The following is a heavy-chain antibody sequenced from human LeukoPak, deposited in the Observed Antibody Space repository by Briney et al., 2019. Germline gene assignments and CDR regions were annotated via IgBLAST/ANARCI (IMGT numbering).Heavy chain of an antibody. CDR2: INHSGST. J-gene: IGHJ4*02. Sequence: SETLSLTCAVYGGSFSGYYWSWIRQPPGKGLEWIGEINHSGSTNYNPSLKSRVTISVDTSKNQFSLKLSSVTAADTAVYYCARKRVLYSSSWYVLDYWGQGTLVTVSS. CDR1: GGSFSGYY. V-gene: IGHV4-34*01. D-gene: IGHD6-13*01. CDR3: ARKRVLYSSSWYVLDY.